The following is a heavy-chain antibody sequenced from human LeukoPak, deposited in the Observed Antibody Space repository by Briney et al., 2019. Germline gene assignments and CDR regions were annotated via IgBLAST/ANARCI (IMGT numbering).Heavy chain of an antibody. CDR3: AREAVAGTDWFDP. J-gene: IGHJ5*02. CDR1: GGSISSYY. Sequence: PSETLPLTCTVSGGSISSYYWSWIRQPAGKGLEWIGRIYTSGSTNYNPSLKSRVTMSVDTSKNQFSLKPSSVTAADTAVYYCAREAVAGTDWFDPWGQGTLVTVSS. CDR2: IYTSGST. V-gene: IGHV4-4*07. D-gene: IGHD6-19*01.